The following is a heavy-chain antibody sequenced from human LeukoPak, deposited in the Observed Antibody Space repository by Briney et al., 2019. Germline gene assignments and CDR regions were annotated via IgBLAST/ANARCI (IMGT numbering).Heavy chain of an antibody. CDR3: ARSSSSLGMY. Sequence: SETLSLTCTVSGGSISSTSYYWGWIRQPPGKGLEWIGSINFSGNTYYNPSLKCRVTISVDTSKNQFSLKVSSVTAADTAVYYCARSSSSLGMYWGQGALVTVSS. CDR1: GGSISSTSYY. D-gene: IGHD1-14*01. V-gene: IGHV4-39*01. J-gene: IGHJ4*02. CDR2: INFSGNT.